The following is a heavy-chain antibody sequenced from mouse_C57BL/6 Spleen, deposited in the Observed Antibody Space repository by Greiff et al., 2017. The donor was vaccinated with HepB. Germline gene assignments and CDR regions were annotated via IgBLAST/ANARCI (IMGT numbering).Heavy chain of an antibody. D-gene: IGHD2-4*01. CDR1: GYTFTDYY. CDR2: INPNNGGT. CDR3: ARRRDYHDY. J-gene: IGHJ2*01. Sequence: EVKLQQSGPELVKPGASVKISCKASGYTFTDYYMNWVKQSHGKSLEWIGDINPNNGGTSYNQKFKGKATLTVDKSSSTAYMELRSLTSEDSAVYYCARRRDYHDYWGQGTTLTVSS. V-gene: IGHV1-26*01.